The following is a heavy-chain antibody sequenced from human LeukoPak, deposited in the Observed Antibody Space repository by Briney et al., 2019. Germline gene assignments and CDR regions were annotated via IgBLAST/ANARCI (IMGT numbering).Heavy chain of an antibody. CDR1: GGSIIHYY. D-gene: IGHD3-22*01. V-gene: IGHV4-59*08. CDR2: IFYSGST. CDR3: ARRGSSGYYDY. Sequence: SETLSLTCTVSGGSIIHYYWSWFRQPPGKGLEWIGYIFYSGSTNYNPSLKSRVTISLDTSKNQFSLKVSSVTAADTAMYYCARRGSSGYYDYWGQGSLVTVSS. J-gene: IGHJ4*02.